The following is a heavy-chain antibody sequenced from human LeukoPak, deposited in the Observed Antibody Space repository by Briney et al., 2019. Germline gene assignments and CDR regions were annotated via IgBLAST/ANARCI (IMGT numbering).Heavy chain of an antibody. CDR2: ISYDGSNK. D-gene: IGHD3-16*01. J-gene: IGHJ4*02. CDR1: GFPFSSYA. Sequence: GGSLRLSCAASGFPFSSYAMHWVRQAPGKGLEWVAVISYDGSNKYYADSVKGRFTISRDNSKNTLYLQMNSLRAEDTAVYYCARAHLPGALRLDFDYWGQGTLVTVSS. V-gene: IGHV3-30-3*01. CDR3: ARAHLPGALRLDFDY.